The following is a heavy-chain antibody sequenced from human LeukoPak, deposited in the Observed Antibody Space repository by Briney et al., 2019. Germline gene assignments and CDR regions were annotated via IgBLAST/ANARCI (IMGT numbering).Heavy chain of an antibody. CDR1: GFTFSSNV. V-gene: IGHV3-23*01. Sequence: PGGSLRLSCAASGFTFSSNVMIWVRQAPGKGREWVSSIPASGGSTYYADSVKGRFTIPRDNSKNSLYLQMNSLRAEDTAVYYCAKESSGGWYFDYWGQGTLVTVSS. CDR3: AKESSGGWYFDY. J-gene: IGHJ4*02. CDR2: IPASGGST. D-gene: IGHD6-19*01.